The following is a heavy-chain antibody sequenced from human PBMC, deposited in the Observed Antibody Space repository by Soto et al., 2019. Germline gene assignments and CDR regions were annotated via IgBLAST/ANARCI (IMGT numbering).Heavy chain of an antibody. CDR3: TRGGAARPDY. Sequence: ASGLTFGNYGGHWVRQAPGRGPEWIAYIGSITRNINYANSVTGRFTISRDNAKNSLYLQMNSLRDEDTAVYYCTRGGAARPDYWGQGSLVTVSS. J-gene: IGHJ4*02. CDR1: GLTFGNYG. D-gene: IGHD6-6*01. CDR2: IGSITRNI. V-gene: IGHV3-48*02.